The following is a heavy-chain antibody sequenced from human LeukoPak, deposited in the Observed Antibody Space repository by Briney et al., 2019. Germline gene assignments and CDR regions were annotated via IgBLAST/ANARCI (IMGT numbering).Heavy chain of an antibody. Sequence: ASVKVSCTASGYTFTNYGISWVGQAPGHGREWMGWISAYNGNTNYDQKLTGRVTVTTATSTSTAYMELKSLGDDDTAVYYCARYFQDSSGYDLLDYWGQGTLVTVSS. CDR2: ISAYNGNT. V-gene: IGHV1-18*01. J-gene: IGHJ4*02. D-gene: IGHD3-22*01. CDR1: GYTFTNYG. CDR3: ARYFQDSSGYDLLDY.